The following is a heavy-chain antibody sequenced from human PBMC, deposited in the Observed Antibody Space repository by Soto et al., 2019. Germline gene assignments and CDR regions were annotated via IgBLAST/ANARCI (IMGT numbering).Heavy chain of an antibody. Sequence: ASVKVSCKASGYTFTSYAMNWVRQAPGQGLEWMGWINTNTGNPTYAQGFTGRLVFSLDTSVSTAYLQICSLKAEDTAVYYCARGHDDYEDIVVVPAADDAFDIWGQGTMVTVSS. CDR2: INTNTGNP. CDR3: ARGHDDYEDIVVVPAADDAFDI. V-gene: IGHV7-4-1*01. CDR1: GYTFTSYA. D-gene: IGHD2-2*01. J-gene: IGHJ3*02.